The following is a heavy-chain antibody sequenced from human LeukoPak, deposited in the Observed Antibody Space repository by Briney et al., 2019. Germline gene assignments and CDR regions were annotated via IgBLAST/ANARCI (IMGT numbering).Heavy chain of an antibody. V-gene: IGHV4-4*07. Sequence: SETLSLTCTVSGGSISSYYWSWIRQPPGKGLEWIGRIYTSGSTNYNPSLKSRVTMSVDTSKNQFSLKLSSVTAADTAVYYCARDRIRGVYFDYWGQGTLVTVSS. J-gene: IGHJ4*02. CDR2: IYTSGST. CDR1: GGSISSYY. D-gene: IGHD3-10*01. CDR3: ARDRIRGVYFDY.